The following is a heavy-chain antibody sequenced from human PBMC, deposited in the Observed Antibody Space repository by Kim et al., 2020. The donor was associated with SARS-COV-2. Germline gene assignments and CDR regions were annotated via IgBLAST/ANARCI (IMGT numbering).Heavy chain of an antibody. V-gene: IGHV3-72*01. J-gene: IGHJ4*02. D-gene: IGHD3-9*01. CDR3: ARGGGSDWSTTAIDY. Sequence: ASVKGRFSSSRDDSKNSVDLQMNSLEIEDTAVYYCARGGGSDWSTTAIDYWGQGTLVTVSP.